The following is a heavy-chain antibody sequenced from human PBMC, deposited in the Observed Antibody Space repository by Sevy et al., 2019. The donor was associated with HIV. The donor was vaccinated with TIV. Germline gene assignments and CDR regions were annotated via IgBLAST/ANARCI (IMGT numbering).Heavy chain of an antibody. D-gene: IGHD6-19*01. Sequence: GGSLRLSCAASEFSISPYAFHWVRQAPGKGLEWVALMSYDGSTRYYADSAKGRFAISKDNSKNTLYLQMNSLRIEDTAIYYCARDAGYSTGWYAGYWGQGTLVTVSS. CDR2: MSYDGSTR. CDR3: ARDAGYSTGWYAGY. CDR1: EFSISPYA. J-gene: IGHJ4*02. V-gene: IGHV3-30*09.